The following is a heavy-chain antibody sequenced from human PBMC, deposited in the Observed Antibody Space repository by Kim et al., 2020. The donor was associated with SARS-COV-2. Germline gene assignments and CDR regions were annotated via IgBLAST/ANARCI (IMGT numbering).Heavy chain of an antibody. Sequence: GNTNYAPKLQGRVTMTTDTSTSTAYMELRSLRSDDTAVYYCARVARRSLDYWGQGTLVTVSS. J-gene: IGHJ4*02. CDR3: ARVARRSLDY. CDR2: GNT. V-gene: IGHV1-18*01.